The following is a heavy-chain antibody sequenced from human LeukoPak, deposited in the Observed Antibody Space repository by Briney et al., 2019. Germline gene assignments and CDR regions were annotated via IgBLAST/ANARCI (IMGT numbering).Heavy chain of an antibody. J-gene: IGHJ4*02. Sequence: SQTLSLTCAISGDSVSSNSATWNWIRQSPSRGLEWLGRTYYRSKWSNEYELSVKSRIIIDPDTSKNQFSLQLNSVTPEDTATYYCARFVSGRLDYWGQGSLVTVSS. D-gene: IGHD6-19*01. V-gene: IGHV6-1*01. CDR3: ARFVSGRLDY. CDR2: TYYRSKWSN. CDR1: GDSVSSNSAT.